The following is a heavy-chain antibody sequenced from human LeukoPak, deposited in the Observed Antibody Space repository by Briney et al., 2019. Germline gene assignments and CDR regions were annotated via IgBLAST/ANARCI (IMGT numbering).Heavy chain of an antibody. D-gene: IGHD6-13*01. J-gene: IGHJ4*02. Sequence: SETLSLTCTVSGGSISSYYWNWIRQPPGKGLEWIGYIYYSGSTNYNPSLKCRVTISVDTSKNQFSLKLSSVTAADTAVYYCARTAAAGPLNYYFDYWGQGTLVTVSS. CDR3: ARTAAAGPLNYYFDY. CDR2: IYYSGST. V-gene: IGHV4-59*01. CDR1: GGSISSYY.